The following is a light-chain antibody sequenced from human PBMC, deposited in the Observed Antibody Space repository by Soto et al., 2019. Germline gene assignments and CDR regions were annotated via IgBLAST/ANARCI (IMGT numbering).Light chain of an antibody. V-gene: IGLV4-60*02. CDR2: LEGSGSY. CDR3: ETWDSNILV. Sequence: QPVLTQSSSASASLGSSVKLTCTLSSGHSSYIIAWHQQQPGKAPRYLMKLEGSGSYNKGSGVPDRFSGSSSGADLYLTISNLQVEDEADYYCETWDSNILVFGGGTKLTVL. CDR1: SGHSSYI. J-gene: IGLJ2*01.